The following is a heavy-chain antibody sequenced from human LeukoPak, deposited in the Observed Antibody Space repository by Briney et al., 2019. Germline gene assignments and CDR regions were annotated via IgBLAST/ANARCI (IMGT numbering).Heavy chain of an antibody. D-gene: IGHD6-13*01. CDR2: ISSSSSYI. CDR1: GFTFSSYS. J-gene: IGHJ4*02. CDR3: ARDVGAAALDY. V-gene: IGHV3-21*01. Sequence: TGGSLRLSCAASGFTFSSYSMNWVRQAPGKGLEWVSSISSSSSYIYYADSVKGRFTISRDNAKNSPYLQMNSLRAEDTAAYYCARDVGAAALDYWGQGTLVTVSS.